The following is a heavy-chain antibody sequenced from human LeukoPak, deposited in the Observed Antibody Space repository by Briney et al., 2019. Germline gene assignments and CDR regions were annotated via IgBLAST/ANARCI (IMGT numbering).Heavy chain of an antibody. J-gene: IGHJ4*02. D-gene: IGHD1-7*01. CDR3: ARNKWNFVDY. V-gene: IGHV2-70*11. CDR1: GFSLSTSGMW. CDR2: IDWDDDK. Sequence: RESGPALVKPTQTLTLTCTFSGFSLSTSGMWVSWIRQPPGKALEWLARIDWDDDKYYNSFLKTRLTISKDTSKNRVVLTMTDMDPVDTATYYCARNKWNFVDYWGQGTLVTVSS.